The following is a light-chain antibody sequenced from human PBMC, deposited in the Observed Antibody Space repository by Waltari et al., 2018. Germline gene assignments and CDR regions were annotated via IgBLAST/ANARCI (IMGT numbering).Light chain of an antibody. V-gene: IGKV1-5*03. Sequence: DIQMTQSPSSLSASVGERVTITCRASQSISNWLAWYQQKPGKAPILLIYKASILKSGVPSRFIRNGSGTQFTLPLSSLQPGDFATYYCQQYNTYSSFGQGATLEIK. CDR1: QSISNW. CDR2: KAS. J-gene: IGKJ2*01. CDR3: QQYNTYSS.